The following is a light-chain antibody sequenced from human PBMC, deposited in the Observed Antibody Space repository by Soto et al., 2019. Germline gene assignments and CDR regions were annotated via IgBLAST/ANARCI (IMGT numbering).Light chain of an antibody. J-gene: IGKJ1*01. CDR3: QQYNNWPRT. V-gene: IGKV3-15*01. CDR1: QSVSSN. Sequence: ELVMPQSPATLSVSPGERATLSCRASQSVSSNLAWYQQKPGQAPRLLIYGASTRATGIPARFSGSGSGTEFTLTISSLQSEDFAVYYCQQYNNWPRTIGQGTKVDI. CDR2: GAS.